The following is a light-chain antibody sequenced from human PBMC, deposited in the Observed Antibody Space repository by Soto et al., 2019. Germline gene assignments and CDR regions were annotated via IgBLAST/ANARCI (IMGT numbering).Light chain of an antibody. V-gene: IGKV1-39*01. Sequence: DIQMTQSPSSLSASVGDRVTITCRASQSIRSYLNWYQQKPGKAPKLLIYAASSLQSGVPSRFSGSGSGTEFTLTISSLQPEDFATYYCQQSYSTPLTFGPGTKVDIK. CDR1: QSIRSY. J-gene: IGKJ3*01. CDR2: AAS. CDR3: QQSYSTPLT.